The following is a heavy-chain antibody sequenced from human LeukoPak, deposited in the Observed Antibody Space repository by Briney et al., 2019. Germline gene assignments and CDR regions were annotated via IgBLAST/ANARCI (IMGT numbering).Heavy chain of an antibody. Sequence: ASVKVSCKASGYTFTSYAMDWVRQAPGQGLEWMGWISAYNGNTNYAQKLQGRVTMTTDTSTSTAYMELRSLRSDDTAVYYCARGSSSGWLHGDFDYWGQGTLVTVSS. V-gene: IGHV1-18*01. D-gene: IGHD6-19*01. J-gene: IGHJ4*02. CDR1: GYTFTSYA. CDR2: ISAYNGNT. CDR3: ARGSSSGWLHGDFDY.